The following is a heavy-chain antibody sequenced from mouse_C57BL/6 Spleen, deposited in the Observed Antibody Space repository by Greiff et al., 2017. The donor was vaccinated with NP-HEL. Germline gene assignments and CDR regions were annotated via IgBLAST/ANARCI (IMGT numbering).Heavy chain of an antibody. J-gene: IGHJ4*01. CDR2: INPNNGGT. CDR3: ARDFHYYGSSYYAMDY. CDR1: GYTFTDYN. V-gene: IGHV1-22*01. Sequence: VQLQQSGPELVKPGASVKMSCKASGYTFTDYNMHWVKQSHGKSLEWIGYINPNNGGTSYNQKFKGKATLTVNKSSSTAYMELRSLTSEDSAVYYCARDFHYYGSSYYAMDYWGQGTSVTVSS. D-gene: IGHD1-1*01.